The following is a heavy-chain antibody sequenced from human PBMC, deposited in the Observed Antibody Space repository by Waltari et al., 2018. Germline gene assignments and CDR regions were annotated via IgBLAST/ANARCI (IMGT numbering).Heavy chain of an antibody. Sequence: QVQLVASGGGVVQPGRSLRLSCAASGISFTNYAMHWVRRAPGKGLEWVAIISSHGSNRYYADSVKGRFTISRDSSKNTLFLQMNSLRGEDTAVYYCARGGIAAAADFDYWGQGTLVTVSS. J-gene: IGHJ4*02. CDR1: GISFTNYA. D-gene: IGHD6-13*01. V-gene: IGHV3-30*03. CDR3: ARGGIAAAADFDY. CDR2: ISSHGSNR.